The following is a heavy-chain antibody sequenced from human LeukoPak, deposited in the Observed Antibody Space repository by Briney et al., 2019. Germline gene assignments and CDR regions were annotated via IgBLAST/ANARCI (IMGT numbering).Heavy chain of an antibody. J-gene: IGHJ6*02. CDR3: TNTPQTMGSV. CDR2: IRSRADSYAT. CDR1: AFTFSGSA. V-gene: IGHV3-73*01. Sequence: GGSLRLSCAASAFTFSGSAMHWVRQASGKGLEWVGRIRSRADSYATAYAASVKGRFTLSRDDSENTAYLQMNSLKTEDTAVYYCTNTPQTMGSVWGQGTTVTVSS. D-gene: IGHD4/OR15-4a*01.